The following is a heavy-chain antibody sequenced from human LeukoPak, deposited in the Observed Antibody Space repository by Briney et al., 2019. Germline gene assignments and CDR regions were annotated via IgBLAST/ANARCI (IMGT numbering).Heavy chain of an antibody. J-gene: IGHJ3*01. Sequence: KPSETLSLTCAVYGGSFSGYYWSWIRQPPGKGLEWIGEINHSGSTNYNPSLKSRVTISVDTSKNQFSLKLSSVTAADTAVYYCIRRYSYGSAWGQGTMVTVSS. CDR3: IRRYSYGSA. CDR1: GGSFSGYY. CDR2: INHSGST. V-gene: IGHV4-34*01. D-gene: IGHD5-18*01.